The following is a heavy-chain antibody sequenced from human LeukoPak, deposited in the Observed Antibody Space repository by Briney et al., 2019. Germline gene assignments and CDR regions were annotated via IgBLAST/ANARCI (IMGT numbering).Heavy chain of an antibody. Sequence: GGSLRLSCASSGFPFSRYEMHWVRQGTGKRLEWVSAIGTSGDTFYAGSVKGRFTISRENAKDSLYLQMNSLSAGDTAVYYCVREGRGRSGTNAYDIWGQGTVVSVST. CDR3: VREGRGRSGTNAYDI. CDR1: GFPFSRYE. V-gene: IGHV3-13*01. J-gene: IGHJ3*02. CDR2: IGTSGDT. D-gene: IGHD6-19*01.